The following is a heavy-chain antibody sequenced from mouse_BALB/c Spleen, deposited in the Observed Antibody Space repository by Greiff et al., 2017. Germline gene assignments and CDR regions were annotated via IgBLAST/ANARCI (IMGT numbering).Heavy chain of an antibody. V-gene: IGHV1-84*02. J-gene: IGHJ1*01. D-gene: IGHD1-1*01. Sequence: VQLQQSGPELVKPGASVKISCKASGYTFTDYYINWVKQKPGQGLEWIGWIYPGSGNTKYNEKFKGKATLTVDTSSSTAYMQLSSLTSEDTAVYFCARDYGSSYPYWYFDVWGAGTTVTVSS. CDR3: ARDYGSSYPYWYFDV. CDR1: GYTFTDYY. CDR2: IYPGSGNT.